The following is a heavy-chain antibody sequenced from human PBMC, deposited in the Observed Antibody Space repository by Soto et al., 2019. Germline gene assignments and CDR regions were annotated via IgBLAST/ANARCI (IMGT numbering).Heavy chain of an antibody. V-gene: IGHV1-18*01. CDR1: GYTFTSYG. CDR3: ARDPRPHSYFVWSAHAGFDP. Sequence: QVQLVQSGAEVKKPGASVKVSCKASGYTFTSYGISWVRQAPGQGLEWMGWISAYNGNTNYAQKLQGRVTMTTDTSTSTAYMELRSLRSDDTAVYYCARDPRPHSYFVWSAHAGFDPWGQGTLVTVSS. D-gene: IGHD3-9*01. J-gene: IGHJ5*02. CDR2: ISAYNGNT.